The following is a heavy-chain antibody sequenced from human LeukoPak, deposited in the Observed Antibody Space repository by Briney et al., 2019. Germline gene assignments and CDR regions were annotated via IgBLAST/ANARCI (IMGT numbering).Heavy chain of an antibody. J-gene: IGHJ4*02. CDR3: VTRTSVGVG. Sequence: ASVKVSFKAVGYTFTSYDLHWVRQAPGQGLEWMGMIRPSTGITSHAQKFQGRVTMTMDTSTRTVYMELSSLISEDTSVYYCVTRTSVGVGWGQGALVTVSA. CDR2: IRPSTGIT. V-gene: IGHV1-46*01. CDR1: GYTFTSYD. D-gene: IGHD2-8*01.